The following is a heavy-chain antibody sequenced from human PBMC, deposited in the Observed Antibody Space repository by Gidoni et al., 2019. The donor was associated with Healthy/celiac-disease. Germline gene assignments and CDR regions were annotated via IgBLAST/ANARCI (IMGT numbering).Heavy chain of an antibody. J-gene: IGHJ4*02. D-gene: IGHD3-22*01. Sequence: EVQLVESGGGLVKPGGSLRLSCAASGFTFSNAWMTWVRQAPGKGLEWVGRIKSKTDGGTTDYAAPVKGRFTISRDDSKNTLYLQMNSLKTEDTAVYYCTTDQVYYYDSSGYYGAPGVVDYWGQGTLVTVSS. CDR2: IKSKTDGGTT. V-gene: IGHV3-15*07. CDR1: GFTFSNAW. CDR3: TTDQVYYYDSSGYYGAPGVVDY.